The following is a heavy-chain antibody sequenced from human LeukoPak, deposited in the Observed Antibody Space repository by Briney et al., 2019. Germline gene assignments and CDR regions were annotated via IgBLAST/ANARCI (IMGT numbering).Heavy chain of an antibody. V-gene: IGHV4-38-2*02. CDR1: GYSISSVYY. J-gene: IGHJ6*03. Sequence: SETLSLTCTVSGYSISSVYYWGWVRQSPGKGLEWIGSIYHSGSTYDNPSLKSRVTISVDTSKNQFSLKLSSVTAADTAVYYCARVVVGATPYYYYYMDVWGKGTTVTVSS. CDR3: ARVVVGATPYYYYYMDV. D-gene: IGHD1-26*01. CDR2: IYHSGST.